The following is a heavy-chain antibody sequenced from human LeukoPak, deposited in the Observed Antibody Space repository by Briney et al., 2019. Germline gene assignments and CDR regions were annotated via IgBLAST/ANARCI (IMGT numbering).Heavy chain of an antibody. CDR3: ACWGFTIFGNYYYYYYMDV. CDR2: ISSSGSTI. CDR1: GFSFSSYE. J-gene: IGHJ6*03. Sequence: GGSLRLSCAASGFSFSSYEMNWVRQAPGKGLEWVSYISSSGSTIYYADSVKGRFTISRDNAKNSLYLQMNSLRAEDTAVYYCACWGFTIFGNYYYYYYMDVWGKGTTVTVSS. V-gene: IGHV3-48*03. D-gene: IGHD3-3*01.